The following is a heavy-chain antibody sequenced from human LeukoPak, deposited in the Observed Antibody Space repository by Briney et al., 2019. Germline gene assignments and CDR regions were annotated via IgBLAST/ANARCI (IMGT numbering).Heavy chain of an antibody. CDR3: ARYCSGGSCYSLVSFDY. CDR2: ISSSSSYI. CDR1: GFTFSSYS. D-gene: IGHD2-15*01. V-gene: IGHV3-21*01. J-gene: IGHJ4*02. Sequence: GGSLRLSCAASGFTFSSYSMNWVRQAPGKGLEWVSSISSSSSYIYYADSVKGRFTISRDNAKNSLYLQMNSLRAEDTAVYYCARYCSGGSCYSLVSFDYWGQGTLVTVSS.